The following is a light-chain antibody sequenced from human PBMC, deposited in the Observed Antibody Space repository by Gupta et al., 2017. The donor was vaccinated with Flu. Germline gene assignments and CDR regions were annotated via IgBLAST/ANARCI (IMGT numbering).Light chain of an antibody. J-gene: IGLJ3*02. CDR2: EVS. CDR1: TGHSGTYNL. CDR3: CSSPRASAWV. Sequence: QSALTQPASVSGSPGQSFPISCAGVTGHSGTYNLVSWYQQHPGKAPRLLIYEVSQRPSGVSDRFAGSKSGNTASLTITGSQAEDEADYYCCSSPRASAWVFGGGTRVTVL. V-gene: IGLV2-23*02.